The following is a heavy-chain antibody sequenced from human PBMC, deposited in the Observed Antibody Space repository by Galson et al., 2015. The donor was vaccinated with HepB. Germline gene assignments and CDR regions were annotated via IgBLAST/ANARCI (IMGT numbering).Heavy chain of an antibody. Sequence: SVKVSCKASGFTFTSSAMQWVRQARGQRLEWIGWIVVGSGNTNYAQKFQERVTITRDMSTSTAYMELSSLRSEDTAVYYCAAQADLIAVAGPFDYYYGMDVWGQGTTVTVSS. CDR2: IVVGSGNT. D-gene: IGHD6-19*01. CDR3: AAQADLIAVAGPFDYYYGMDV. CDR1: GFTFTSSA. V-gene: IGHV1-58*02. J-gene: IGHJ6*02.